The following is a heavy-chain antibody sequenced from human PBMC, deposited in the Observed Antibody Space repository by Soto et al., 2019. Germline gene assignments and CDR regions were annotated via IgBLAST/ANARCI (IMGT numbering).Heavy chain of an antibody. J-gene: IGHJ5*02. CDR3: ARGSNFVVVVAATNWFDP. D-gene: IGHD2-15*01. V-gene: IGHV4-34*01. Sequence: QVQLQQWGAGLLKPSETLSLTCAVYGGSFSGYYWTWIRQPPGKGLEWIGEINHSGSTNYNPSLKSIVTISVDTSKNQFSLKLSAVTAADTAVYYCARGSNFVVVVAATNWFDPWGQGNLVTVSS. CDR2: INHSGST. CDR1: GGSFSGYY.